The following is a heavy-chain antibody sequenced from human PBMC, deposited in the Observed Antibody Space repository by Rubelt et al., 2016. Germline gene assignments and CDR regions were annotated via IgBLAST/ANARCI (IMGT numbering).Heavy chain of an antibody. CDR2: IIPILGIA. D-gene: IGHD6-13*01. CDR3: ARVNTRSSSWYYGYYFDY. Sequence: QGLEWMGRIIPILGIANYAQKFQGRVTITADKSTSTAYMELSSLRSEDTAVYYCARVNTRSSSWYYGYYFDYWGQGTLVTVSS. J-gene: IGHJ4*02. V-gene: IGHV1-69*04.